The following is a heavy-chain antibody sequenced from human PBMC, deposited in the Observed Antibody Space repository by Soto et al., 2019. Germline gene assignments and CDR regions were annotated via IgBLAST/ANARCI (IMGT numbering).Heavy chain of an antibody. D-gene: IGHD6-13*01. J-gene: IGHJ4*02. CDR1: GGSISSNY. V-gene: IGHV4-59*01. Sequence: SETLSLTCTVSGGSISSNYWTWIRQPPGKGLEWIGYVYNSGSTNCNPSLKSRFTISEDTSKSQFSLKVNSMTAADTAVYYCARYRREAVAGYTLDNWGQGIQVTVSS. CDR3: ARYRREAVAGYTLDN. CDR2: VYNSGST.